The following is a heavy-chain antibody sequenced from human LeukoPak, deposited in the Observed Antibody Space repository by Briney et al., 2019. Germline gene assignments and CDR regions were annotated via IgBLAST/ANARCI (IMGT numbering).Heavy chain of an antibody. CDR1: GGTFSSYA. J-gene: IGHJ4*02. V-gene: IGHV1-24*01. CDR2: FDPEDGET. CDR3: ATGPELPSFDY. D-gene: IGHD1-26*01. Sequence: ASVKVSCKASGGTFSSYAISWVRQAPGQGLEWMGGFDPEDGETIYAQKFQGRVTMTEDTSTDTAYMELSSLRSEDTAVYYCATGPELPSFDYWGQGTLVTVSS.